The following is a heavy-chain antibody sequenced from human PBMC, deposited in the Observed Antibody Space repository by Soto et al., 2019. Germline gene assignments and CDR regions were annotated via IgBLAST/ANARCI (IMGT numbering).Heavy chain of an antibody. J-gene: IGHJ4*02. V-gene: IGHV4-4*02. CDR2: IHHSGNT. Sequence: QVQLQESGPGLVEPSGTLSLTCAVSGASIITQNYYNWVRQSPGKGLEWIGEIHHSGNTNFSPSLKSRVTLSVDTSKNQVSLRLSSVTAADTAIYYCAHSPGWYFLDYWGQGALVIVS. CDR1: GASIITQNY. D-gene: IGHD6-13*01. CDR3: AHSPGWYFLDY.